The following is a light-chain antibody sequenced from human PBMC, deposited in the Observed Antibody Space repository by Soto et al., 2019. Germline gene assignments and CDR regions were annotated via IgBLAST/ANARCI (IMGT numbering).Light chain of an antibody. Sequence: EIVLTQSPDTLSLSPGERATLSCRASQSVRAYLAWYQQKPAQAPRLLIYDASNRATGIPARFSGSGSGTDFTLTISSLEPEDFAVYYCQQYGSSPWTFGQGTKVDIK. CDR3: QQYGSSPWT. V-gene: IGKV3-11*01. J-gene: IGKJ1*01. CDR2: DAS. CDR1: QSVRAY.